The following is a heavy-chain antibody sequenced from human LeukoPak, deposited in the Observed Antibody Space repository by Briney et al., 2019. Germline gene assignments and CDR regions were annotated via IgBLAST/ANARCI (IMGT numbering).Heavy chain of an antibody. Sequence: GGSLRLSCAASGFTFSSYGMHWVRQAPGKGLEWVAVIWYDGSNKYYADSVKGRFTISRDNSKNTLYLQMNRLRAEDTAVYYCARDQGSGWYRSNDYWGQGTLVTVSS. J-gene: IGHJ4*02. CDR1: GFTFSSYG. V-gene: IGHV3-33*01. CDR3: ARDQGSGWYRSNDY. CDR2: IWYDGSNK. D-gene: IGHD6-19*01.